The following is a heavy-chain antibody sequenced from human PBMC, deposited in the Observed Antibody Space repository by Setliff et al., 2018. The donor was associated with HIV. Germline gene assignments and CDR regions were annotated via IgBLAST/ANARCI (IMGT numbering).Heavy chain of an antibody. Sequence: KLRETLSLTCTVSGGSISSYYWSWIRQPPGKGLEWIGYIYYSGSTYFTPSLKSRVTLSVDTSKNQFFLRLPSVSAADTGLYFCARHSPVTTEDYMDVWGKGTTVTVSS. V-gene: IGHV4-59*08. CDR3: ARHSPVTTEDYMDV. D-gene: IGHD4-17*01. CDR2: IYYSGST. J-gene: IGHJ6*03. CDR1: GGSISSYY.